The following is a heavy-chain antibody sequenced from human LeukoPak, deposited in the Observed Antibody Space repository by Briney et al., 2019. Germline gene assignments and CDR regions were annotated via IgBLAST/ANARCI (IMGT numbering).Heavy chain of an antibody. J-gene: IGHJ4*02. CDR3: AREGVSCTNGVCYTRYFDY. D-gene: IGHD2-8*01. Sequence: SETLSLTCTVSGGSISSYYWSWIRQPPGKGLEWIGYIYYSGSTNYNPSLKSRVTISVDTSENQFSLKLSSVTAADTAVYYCAREGVSCTNGVCYTRYFDYWGQGTLVTVSS. V-gene: IGHV4-59*12. CDR1: GGSISSYY. CDR2: IYYSGST.